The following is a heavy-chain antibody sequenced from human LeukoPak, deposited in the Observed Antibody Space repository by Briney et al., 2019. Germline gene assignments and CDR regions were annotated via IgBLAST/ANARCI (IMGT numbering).Heavy chain of an antibody. CDR1: GGSITSYY. CDR3: ARGDRAVAGAWGWFDP. J-gene: IGHJ5*02. D-gene: IGHD6-19*01. Sequence: SETLSLTCTVSGGSITSYYWSWIRQPAGKGPEWIGRIYASGSTNYNPSLKSRVTMSVDTSKNQFSLRLNSVTAADTAVYYCARGDRAVAGAWGWFDPWGRGTLVTVSS. V-gene: IGHV4-4*07. CDR2: IYASGST.